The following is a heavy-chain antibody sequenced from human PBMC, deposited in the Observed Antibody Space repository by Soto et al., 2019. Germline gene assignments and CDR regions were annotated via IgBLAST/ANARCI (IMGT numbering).Heavy chain of an antibody. Sequence: SVKVSCKASGYTFTDYYMHWVRQAPGQGLEWMGWINPNSGGTNYAQKFQGRVTMTSDTSITTAYMELSRLTSDDTAVYYCARVSLAGATTADYWGQGTLVTVSS. V-gene: IGHV1-2*02. J-gene: IGHJ4*02. D-gene: IGHD1-26*01. CDR1: GYTFTDYY. CDR3: ARVSLAGATTADY. CDR2: INPNSGGT.